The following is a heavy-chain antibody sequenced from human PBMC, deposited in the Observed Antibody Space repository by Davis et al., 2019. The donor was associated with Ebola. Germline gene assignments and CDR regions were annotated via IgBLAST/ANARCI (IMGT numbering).Heavy chain of an antibody. CDR2: INHSGST. J-gene: IGHJ4*02. Sequence: SETLSLTCAVYGGSFSGYYWSWIRQPPGKGLEWIGEINHSGSTNYNPSLKSRVTISVDTSKNQFSLELSSVTAADTAVYYCARGSRLVVTALFDYWGQGTLVTVSS. CDR1: GGSFSGYY. D-gene: IGHD2-21*02. CDR3: ARGSRLVVTALFDY. V-gene: IGHV4-34*01.